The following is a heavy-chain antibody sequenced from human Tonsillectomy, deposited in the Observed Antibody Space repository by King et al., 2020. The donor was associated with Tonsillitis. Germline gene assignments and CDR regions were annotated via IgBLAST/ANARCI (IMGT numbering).Heavy chain of an antibody. CDR3: ANRLGLGVEGGDV. Sequence: VQLQQWGEGLLKPSEPLSLPCAVYGGSFSGYYWSWIRQSPGKGLEWIGEINHSGSTKYNPSLKSRVTMSVDTSKNQFSLKLSSVTAADTAVYYWANRLGLGVEGGDVGGQGTTVTVSS. CDR1: GGSFSGYY. V-gene: IGHV4-34*01. J-gene: IGHJ6*02. D-gene: IGHD3-16*01. CDR2: INHSGST.